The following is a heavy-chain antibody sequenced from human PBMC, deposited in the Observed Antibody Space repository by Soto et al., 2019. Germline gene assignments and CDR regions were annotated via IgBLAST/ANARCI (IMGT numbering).Heavy chain of an antibody. Sequence: QITLKESGPTLVKPTQTLTLTCTFSGFSLSTSGVGVGWIRQPPGKAREWLALIYWDDDKRYSPSLKSRLTITKDTSKNQVVLTMTNMDPVDTATYYCARVRTYNWFDPWGQGTLVTVSS. CDR1: GFSLSTSGVG. J-gene: IGHJ5*02. D-gene: IGHD6-6*01. CDR3: ARVRTYNWFDP. V-gene: IGHV2-5*02. CDR2: IYWDDDK.